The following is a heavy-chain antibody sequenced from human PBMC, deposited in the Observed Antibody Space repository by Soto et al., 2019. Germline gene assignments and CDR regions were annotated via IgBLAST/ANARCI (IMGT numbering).Heavy chain of an antibody. CDR3: ARRTGTFDILSRTSYYYMDV. V-gene: IGHV4-59*01. CDR2: VFYTGST. J-gene: IGHJ6*04. D-gene: IGHD3-9*01. Sequence: SETLSLTCTVPGGSIKEYYWSWIRQPPGKGLEWVGDVFYTGSTWYNPSLKNRVTVSMDTSSNQFSLQLKSVTAADTAVYYCARRTGTFDILSRTSYYYMDVWGKGTTVTVSS. CDR1: GGSIKEYY.